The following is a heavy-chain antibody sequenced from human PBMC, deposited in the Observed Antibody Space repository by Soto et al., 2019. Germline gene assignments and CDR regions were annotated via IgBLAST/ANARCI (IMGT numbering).Heavy chain of an antibody. CDR1: GFIFSTYG. D-gene: IGHD4-4*01. CDR3: ARVSNSDSLWYFDL. CDR2: IWYDGDNK. V-gene: IGHV3-33*01. J-gene: IGHJ2*01. Sequence: QVQLVESGGGVVQPGRSLRLSCAASGFIFSTYGMHWVRQAPGKGLEWVTVIWYDGDNKYYADSVKGRFTISRDNSKNTLYLQMNSLRAEDTAVYYCARVSNSDSLWYFDLWGRGTLGTVSS.